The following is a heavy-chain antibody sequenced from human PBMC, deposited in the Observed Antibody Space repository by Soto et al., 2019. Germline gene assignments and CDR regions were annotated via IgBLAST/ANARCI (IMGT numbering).Heavy chain of an antibody. D-gene: IGHD5-18*01. J-gene: IGHJ3*02. CDR1: GFTFSSYG. V-gene: IGHV3-30*18. CDR3: AKDLYGYKDGDAFDI. Sequence: QSGGSLRLSCAASGFTFSSYGMHWVRQAPGKGLEWVAVISYDGSNKYYADSVKGRFTISRDNSKNTLYLQMNSLRAEDTAVYYCAKDLYGYKDGDAFDIWGQGTMVNVSS. CDR2: ISYDGSNK.